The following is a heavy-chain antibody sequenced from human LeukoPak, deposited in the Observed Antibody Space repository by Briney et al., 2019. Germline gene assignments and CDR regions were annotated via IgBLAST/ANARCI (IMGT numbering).Heavy chain of an antibody. Sequence: GGSLRLSCAASGFTFSSYWMSWVRQAPGKGLEWVANIKQDGSEKYYVDSVKGRFTISRDSAKNSLYLQMNSLRAEDTAVYYCTRVVYSGSGSYGGFDYWGQGTLVTVSS. J-gene: IGHJ4*02. D-gene: IGHD3-10*01. CDR2: IKQDGSEK. CDR3: TRVVYSGSGSYGGFDY. V-gene: IGHV3-7*01. CDR1: GFTFSSYW.